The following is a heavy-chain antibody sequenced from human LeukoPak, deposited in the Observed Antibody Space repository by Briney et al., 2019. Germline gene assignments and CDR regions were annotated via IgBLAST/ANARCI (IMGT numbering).Heavy chain of an antibody. CDR1: GGSFSGYY. J-gene: IGHJ4*02. Sequence: SETLSLTCAVYGGSFSGYYWSWIRQPPGKGLEWIGEINHSGSTNYNPSLKSRVTISVDTSKNQFSLKLSSVTAADTAVYYCARAHSSGRSSSARDFDYWGQGTLVTVSS. V-gene: IGHV4-34*01. CDR2: INHSGST. CDR3: ARAHSSGRSSSARDFDY. D-gene: IGHD3-22*01.